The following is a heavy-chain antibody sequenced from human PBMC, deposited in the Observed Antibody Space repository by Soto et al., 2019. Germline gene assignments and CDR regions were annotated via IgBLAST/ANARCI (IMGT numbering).Heavy chain of an antibody. D-gene: IGHD5-12*01. CDR3: VKDGSTGNWFDP. V-gene: IGHV1-69*01. CDR1: GGAFGSYG. CDR2: IIPIFGPA. Sequence: QVQLVQSGAEVKKPGSSVKVSCKASGGAFGSYGITWVRQAPGQGLEWMGGIIPIFGPANNAQKFQGRVTISADESTGTAYMELSSLRYDDTAVYYCVKDGSTGNWFDPWGQGTLVTVSS. J-gene: IGHJ5*02.